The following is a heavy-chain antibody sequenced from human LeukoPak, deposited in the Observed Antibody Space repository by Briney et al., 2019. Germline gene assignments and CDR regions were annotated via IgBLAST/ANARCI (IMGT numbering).Heavy chain of an antibody. CDR2: INHSGST. CDR3: ARGEAPAGPFDY. V-gene: IGHV4-34*01. J-gene: IGHJ4*02. CDR1: GGSFSGYY. Sequence: TSETLSLTCAVYGGSFSGYYWSWIRQPPGKGLEWIGEINHSGSTNYNPPLKSRVTISVDTSKNQFSLKLSSVTAADTAVYYCARGEAPAGPFDYWGQGTLVTVSS. D-gene: IGHD6-13*01.